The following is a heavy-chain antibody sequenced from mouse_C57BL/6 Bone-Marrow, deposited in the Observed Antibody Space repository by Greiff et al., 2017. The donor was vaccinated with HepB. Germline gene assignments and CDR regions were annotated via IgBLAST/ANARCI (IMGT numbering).Heavy chain of an antibody. CDR1: GFTFSDYG. CDR2: ISSGSSTI. V-gene: IGHV5-17*01. Sequence: EVKVEESGGGLVKPGGSLKLSCAASGFTFSDYGMHWVRQAPEKGLEWVAYISSGSSTIYYADTVKGRFTISRDNAKNTLFLQMTSLRSEDTAMYYCAKGTYYFDYWGQGTTLTVSS. J-gene: IGHJ2*01. CDR3: AKGTYYFDY. D-gene: IGHD2-14*01.